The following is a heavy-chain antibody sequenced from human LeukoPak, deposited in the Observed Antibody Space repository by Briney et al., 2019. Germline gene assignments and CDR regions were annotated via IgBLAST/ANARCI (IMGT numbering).Heavy chain of an antibody. D-gene: IGHD6-19*01. CDR2: ISNSGSYT. CDR1: GFSFSDNY. V-gene: IGHV3-11*05. CDR3: ARARGAGPGGHFDY. Sequence: GGSLRLSCAASGFSFSDNYMSWIRQAPGKGLEWVSYISNSGSYTNYPDSVKGRFTISRDNAKNSLYLQMNSLRDEDTAVYYCARARGAGPGGHFDYWRQGTLVTVSS. J-gene: IGHJ4*02.